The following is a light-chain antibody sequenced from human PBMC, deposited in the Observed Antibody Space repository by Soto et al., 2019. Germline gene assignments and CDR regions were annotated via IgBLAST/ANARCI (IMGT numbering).Light chain of an antibody. CDR1: QSIGRW. CDR2: DVS. Sequence: DIQMTQSPSTLSASVGDRVTITCRASQSIGRWLAWYQQKPGEAPKLLIYDVSSLQGGVPSRFSGSGSGTDFTLTISRLQPDDSATYYCQQYAGYWTFGQGTKV. J-gene: IGKJ1*01. V-gene: IGKV1-5*01. CDR3: QQYAGYWT.